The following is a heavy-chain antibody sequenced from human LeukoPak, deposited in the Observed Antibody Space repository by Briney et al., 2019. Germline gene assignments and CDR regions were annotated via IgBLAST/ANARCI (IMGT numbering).Heavy chain of an antibody. CDR2: IFQDGNEK. J-gene: IGHJ3*02. D-gene: IGHD2-2*01. Sequence: GGSLRLSCAASGSTFSTSWMSWVRQAPGKGLEWVANIFQDGNEKYYVDSVKGRSTISRDNAKNSLYLQMNSLRVEDTAVYYCARTIVEVRAASDVFDIWGQGTMVTVSS. CDR1: GSTFSTSW. CDR3: ARTIVEVRAASDVFDI. V-gene: IGHV3-7*01.